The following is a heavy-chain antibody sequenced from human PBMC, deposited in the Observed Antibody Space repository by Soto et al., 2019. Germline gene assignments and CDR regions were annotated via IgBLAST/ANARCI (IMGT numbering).Heavy chain of an antibody. CDR2: IYPSDSDI. J-gene: IGHJ4*02. Sequence: RGESLKISCKGSGYTFTSYWIGWVRQMPGEGLEWMGVIYPSDSDIRYSPSFQGKVTVSADKSITTAYLQWSSLKAADTAMYYCVRSGTSSGRFSDYWGQGTLVT. CDR3: VRSGTSSGRFSDY. D-gene: IGHD2-15*01. CDR1: GYTFTSYW. V-gene: IGHV5-51*01.